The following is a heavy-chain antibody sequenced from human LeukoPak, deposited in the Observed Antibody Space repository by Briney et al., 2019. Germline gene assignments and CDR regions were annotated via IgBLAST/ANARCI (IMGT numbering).Heavy chain of an antibody. Sequence: SEALSLTCSVFGGSVSSGSYYWSWIRQPPGKGLEWVGHIYYLGSTNYNPSLKSRVTISIDTSKNYFSLKLNSVIAADTAVYYCARDRPGSYWYFDLWGRGTLVTVSS. CDR2: IYYLGST. V-gene: IGHV4-61*03. CDR3: ARDRPGSYWYFDL. CDR1: GGSVSSGSYY. J-gene: IGHJ2*01. D-gene: IGHD3-10*01.